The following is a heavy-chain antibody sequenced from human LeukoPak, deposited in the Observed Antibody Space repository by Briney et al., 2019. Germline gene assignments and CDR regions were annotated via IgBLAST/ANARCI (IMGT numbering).Heavy chain of an antibody. D-gene: IGHD4-17*01. J-gene: IGHJ3*02. Sequence: ASVKVSCKASGYTFTSYGISWVRQAPGQGLEWMGWISAYNGNTNYAQKLQGRVTMTTDTSTSTAYMELRSLRSDDTAVYYCARDRMRDYGDYIDAFDIWGQGTMVTVSS. CDR1: GYTFTSYG. CDR3: ARDRMRDYGDYIDAFDI. V-gene: IGHV1-18*01. CDR2: ISAYNGNT.